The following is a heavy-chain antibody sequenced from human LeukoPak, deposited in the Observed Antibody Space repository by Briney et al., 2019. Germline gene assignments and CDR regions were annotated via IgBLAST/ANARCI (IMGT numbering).Heavy chain of an antibody. CDR1: GGSISSGGYS. CDR2: IYHSGST. D-gene: IGHD3-16*01. Sequence: SQTLSLTCAVSGGSISSGGYSWSWIRQPPGKGLEWIGYIYHSGSTYYNPPLKSRVTISVDRSKIQFSLKLSSVTAADTAVYYCARGGYYFDYWGQGTLVTVSS. V-gene: IGHV4-30-2*01. J-gene: IGHJ4*02. CDR3: ARGGYYFDY.